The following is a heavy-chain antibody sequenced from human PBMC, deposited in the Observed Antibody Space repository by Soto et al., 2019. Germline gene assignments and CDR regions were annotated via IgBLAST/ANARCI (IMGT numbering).Heavy chain of an antibody. J-gene: IGHJ4*02. Sequence: GGSLRLSCAASGFTFSSYGMHWVRQAPGKGLEWVSAISGSGGSTYYADSVKGRFTISRDNSKNTLYLQMNSLRAEDMAVYYCANIADYYFDYWGQGTLVTVSS. CDR3: ANIADYYFDY. V-gene: IGHV3-23*01. D-gene: IGHD6-13*01. CDR1: GFTFSSYG. CDR2: ISGSGGST.